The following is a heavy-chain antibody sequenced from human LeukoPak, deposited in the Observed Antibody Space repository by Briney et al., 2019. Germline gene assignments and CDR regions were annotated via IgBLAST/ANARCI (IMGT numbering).Heavy chain of an antibody. Sequence: SETLSLTCAVYGGSFSGYYWSWIRQPPGKGLEWIGEINHNGSTNYNPSLKSRVTISVDTSKNQFSLKLSSVTAADTAVYYCARGRGATIPFPPDYWGQGTLVTVSS. CDR1: GGSFSGYY. CDR3: ARGRGATIPFPPDY. D-gene: IGHD5-12*01. V-gene: IGHV4-34*01. CDR2: INHNGST. J-gene: IGHJ4*02.